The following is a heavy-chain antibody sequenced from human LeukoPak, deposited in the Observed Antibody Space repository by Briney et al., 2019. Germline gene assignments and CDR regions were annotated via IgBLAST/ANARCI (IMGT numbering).Heavy chain of an antibody. J-gene: IGHJ4*02. V-gene: IGHV3-7*01. CDR2: IKNDGSEK. CDR3: ARVGTAEGTLEDY. D-gene: IGHD6-13*01. CDR1: GFAFTTYW. Sequence: GGSLRLSCAASGFAFTTYWMSWVRQPPGKGLEWVANIKNDGSEKYYVDSVKGRFTISRDNAKNSLYLQMNSLRAEDTAVYSCARVGTAEGTLEDYWGQGTLVTVSS.